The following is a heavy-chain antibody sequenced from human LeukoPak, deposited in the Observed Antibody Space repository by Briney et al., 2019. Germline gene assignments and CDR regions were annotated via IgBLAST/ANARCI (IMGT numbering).Heavy chain of an antibody. CDR1: GGSISGYH. Sequence: SEALSLTCNVSGGSISGYHWSWIRQPPGKGLEWLGYIYYSGSSNYNPSLKSRVTMSADTSKNQFSLKLSSVTAADTAVYYCARIYGDYDYYFDYWGQGTLVTVSS. CDR3: ARIYGDYDYYFDY. J-gene: IGHJ4*02. CDR2: IYYSGSS. D-gene: IGHD4-17*01. V-gene: IGHV4-59*12.